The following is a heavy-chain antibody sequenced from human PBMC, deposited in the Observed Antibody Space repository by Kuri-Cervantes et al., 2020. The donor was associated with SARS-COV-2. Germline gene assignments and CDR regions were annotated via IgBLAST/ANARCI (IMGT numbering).Heavy chain of an antibody. CDR1: GYTFTSYY. J-gene: IGHJ4*02. CDR3: YCAPKEGFDS. D-gene: IGHD2-8*02. V-gene: IGHV1-8*02. CDR2: VKTDSGNT. Sequence: ASVKVSCKASGYTFTSYYMHWVRQATGQRLEWMGMVKTDSGNTLYAQIFQGRITLTRDTSTSTVYMELSSLTSEDTAIYYCYCAPKEGFDSWGQGTLVTVSS.